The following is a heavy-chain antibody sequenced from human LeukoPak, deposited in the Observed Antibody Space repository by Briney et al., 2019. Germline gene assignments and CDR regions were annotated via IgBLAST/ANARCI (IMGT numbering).Heavy chain of an antibody. V-gene: IGHV3-11*01. CDR2: ISSSGSTI. J-gene: IGHJ4*02. CDR1: GFTFSDYY. D-gene: IGHD3-9*01. CDR3: ARSKSSVPWDLTGYYLFDY. Sequence: PGGSLRLSCAASGFTFSDYYMSWIRQAPGKGLEWVSYISSSGSTIYYADSVKGRFTISRDDAKNSLYLQMNSLRAEDTAVYYCARSKSSVPWDLTGYYLFDYWGQGTLVTVSS.